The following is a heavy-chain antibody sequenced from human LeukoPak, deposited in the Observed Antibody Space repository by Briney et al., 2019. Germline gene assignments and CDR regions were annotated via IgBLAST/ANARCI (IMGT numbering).Heavy chain of an antibody. CDR3: AKDWANGDYIDH. Sequence: GRSLRPSCAASGFTFSDYGMHWVRQAPGKGLEWVAVVSYDGTNEKYADPAKGRFTISRDNSKNTLSLQMNSLRADDTAVYYCAKDWANGDYIDHWGQGTLVTVSS. V-gene: IGHV3-30*18. J-gene: IGHJ4*02. D-gene: IGHD2-8*01. CDR2: VSYDGTNE. CDR1: GFTFSDYG.